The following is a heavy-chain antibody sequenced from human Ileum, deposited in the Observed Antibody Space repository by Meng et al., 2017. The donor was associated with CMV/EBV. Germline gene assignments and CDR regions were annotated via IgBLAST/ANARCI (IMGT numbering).Heavy chain of an antibody. CDR3: ATNGGGMDV. D-gene: IGHD3-10*01. J-gene: IGHJ6*02. V-gene: IGHV1-2*04. Sequence: ASVKVSCKASGYTFPGDYIHWVRQAPGQGLEWVGWINPKSGGTNPAQKFQGWVTMTGDTSINTAYMELSRLTFDDTAIYYCATNGGGMDVWGQGTTVTVSS. CDR1: GYTFPGDY. CDR2: INPKSGGT.